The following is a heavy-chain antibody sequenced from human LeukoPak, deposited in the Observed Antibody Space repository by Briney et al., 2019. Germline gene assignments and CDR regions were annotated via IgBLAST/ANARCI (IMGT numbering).Heavy chain of an antibody. CDR2: IYYSGST. D-gene: IGHD1-26*01. Sequence: SETLSLTCTVSGGSISSSSYYWGWIRPPPGKGLEWIGSIYYSGSTYYNPSLKSRVTISVDTSKNQFSLKLSSVTAADTAVYYCARQGEHSGTYYYMDVWGKGTTVTVSS. V-gene: IGHV4-39*01. J-gene: IGHJ6*03. CDR3: ARQGEHSGTYYYMDV. CDR1: GGSISSSSYY.